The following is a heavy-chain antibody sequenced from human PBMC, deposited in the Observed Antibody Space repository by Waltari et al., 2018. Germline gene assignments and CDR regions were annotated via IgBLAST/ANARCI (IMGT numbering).Heavy chain of an antibody. CDR1: GFTFSSYA. Sequence: QVQLVESGGGVVQPGRSLRLSCAASGFTFSSYAMHWVRQAPGKGLEWVAVISYDGSNKYYADSVKGRFTISRDNSKNTLYLQMNSLRAEDTAVYYCARERVRYLTALDYWGQGTLVTVSS. V-gene: IGHV3-30*01. J-gene: IGHJ4*02. CDR3: ARERVRYLTALDY. CDR2: ISYDGSNK. D-gene: IGHD3-9*01.